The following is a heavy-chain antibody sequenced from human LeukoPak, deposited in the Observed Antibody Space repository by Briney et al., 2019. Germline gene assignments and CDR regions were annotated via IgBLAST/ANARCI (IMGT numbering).Heavy chain of an antibody. D-gene: IGHD3-16*01. Sequence: PGGSLRLSCAASGFTFNKFAMNWVRQAPGKGLEWVSGLSDSGASTFYAEPVRGRFTISRDNSKNMLYLHMKSLRAEDTAVYYCAKDARTGVWNLGDSWFDPWGQGTLVTVSS. CDR2: LSDSGAST. J-gene: IGHJ5*02. V-gene: IGHV3-23*01. CDR1: GFTFNKFA. CDR3: AKDARTGVWNLGDSWFDP.